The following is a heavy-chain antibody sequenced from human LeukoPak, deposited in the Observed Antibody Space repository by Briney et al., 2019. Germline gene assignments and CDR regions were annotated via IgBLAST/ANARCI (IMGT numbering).Heavy chain of an antibody. CDR2: ISSSSSYI. J-gene: IGHJ4*02. Sequence: PGGSLRLSCAAPGFTFSSYSMNWVRQAPGKGLEWVSSISSSSSYIYYADSVKGRFTISRDNAKNSLNLQMNSLRAEDTAVYYCAIMGLFDYWGQGTLVTVSS. V-gene: IGHV3-21*01. CDR1: GFTFSSYS. CDR3: AIMGLFDY.